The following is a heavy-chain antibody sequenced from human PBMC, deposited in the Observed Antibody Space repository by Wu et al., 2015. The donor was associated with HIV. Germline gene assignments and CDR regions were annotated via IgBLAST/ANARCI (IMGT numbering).Heavy chain of an antibody. V-gene: IGHV1-2*02. CDR1: GFIFKDYY. Sequence: QVQLLQSGAEVKRPGASVKVSCKASGFIFKDYYMHWVRQAPGQGLEWMGWINPNSGGTNYAQKFQGRVTMTRDTSISTAYMELSRLRSDDTAVYYCAREDRWLRDWGYWGQGTLVTVSS. CDR3: AREDRWLRDWGY. J-gene: IGHJ4*02. D-gene: IGHD5-12*01. CDR2: INPNSGGT.